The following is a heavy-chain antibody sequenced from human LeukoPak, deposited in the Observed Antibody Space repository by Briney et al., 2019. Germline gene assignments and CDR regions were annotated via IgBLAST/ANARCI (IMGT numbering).Heavy chain of an antibody. CDR1: GGSISTYY. CDR2: VYYTGGT. D-gene: IGHD3-10*01. V-gene: IGHV4-59*01. Sequence: SETLSLTCTVSGGSISTYYWSWIRQPPGKGLERIGCVYYTGGTEYNPSLKSRVTISVDTSRNQFSLNLKSVTAADTAVYYCARAGGLPRDDAFDLWGQGTMVTVSS. CDR3: ARAGGLPRDDAFDL. J-gene: IGHJ3*01.